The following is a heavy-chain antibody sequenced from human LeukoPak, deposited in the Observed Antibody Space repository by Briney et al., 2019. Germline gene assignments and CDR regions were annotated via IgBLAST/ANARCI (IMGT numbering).Heavy chain of an antibody. J-gene: IGHJ1*01. Sequence: GGSLRLSCAASGFTFSSYEMNWVRQAPGKGLEWVSYISSSGSTIYYADSVKGRFTISRDNAKNSLYLQMNSLRAEDTAVYYCAGAIAKYFQHWGQGTLVTVSS. CDR1: GFTFSSYE. CDR2: ISSSGSTI. V-gene: IGHV3-48*03. CDR3: AGAIAKYFQH.